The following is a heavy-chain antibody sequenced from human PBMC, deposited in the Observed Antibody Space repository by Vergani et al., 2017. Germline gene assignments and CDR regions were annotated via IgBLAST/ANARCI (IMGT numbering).Heavy chain of an antibody. CDR1: GYTFTSYY. D-gene: IGHD2-2*01. J-gene: IGHJ5*02. CDR3: TRERRSGSTSPWGFDP. CDR2: INPSGGST. V-gene: IGHV1-46*01. Sequence: QVQLVQSGAEVKKPGASVKVSCKASGYTFTSYYMHWVRQAPGQGLEWMGIINPSGGSTSYAQKFQGRVTMTRDTSTSTVYMELSSLGSEDTAVYYCTRERRSGSTSPWGFDPWGQGTLVTVSS.